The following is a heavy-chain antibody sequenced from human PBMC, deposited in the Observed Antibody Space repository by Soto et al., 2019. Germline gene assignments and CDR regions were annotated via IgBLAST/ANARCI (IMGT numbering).Heavy chain of an antibody. CDR1: RGRLDSNT. CDR3: ARVGDYRGSSRDY. V-gene: IGHV1-69*02. CDR2: IIPILGIA. D-gene: IGHD3-10*01. J-gene: IGHJ4*02. Sequence: TSVEVSSEERRGRLDSNTRWWPRQAPGQGLEWMGRIIPILGIANYAQKFQGRVTITADKSTSTAYMELSSLRSEDTAVYYCARVGDYRGSSRDYWGQGTLVTVSS.